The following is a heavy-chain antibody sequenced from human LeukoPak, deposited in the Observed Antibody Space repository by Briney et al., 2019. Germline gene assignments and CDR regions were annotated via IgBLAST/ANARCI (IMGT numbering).Heavy chain of an antibody. CDR1: GGSISSFY. V-gene: IGHV4-59*08. CDR2: VHYSGST. J-gene: IGHJ4*02. CDR3: ARHLGTYGQYFDY. D-gene: IGHD3-10*01. Sequence: SETLSLTCTVSGGSISSFYWSWIRQPPGKGLEWIGYVHYSGSTNYNPSLKSRVTISVDTSKNQFSLKLSSVTAADTAVYYCARHLGTYGQYFDYWGQGALVTVSS.